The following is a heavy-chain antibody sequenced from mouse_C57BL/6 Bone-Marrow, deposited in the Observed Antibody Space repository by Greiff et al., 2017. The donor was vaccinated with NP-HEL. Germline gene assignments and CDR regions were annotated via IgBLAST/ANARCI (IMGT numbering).Heavy chain of an antibody. Sequence: EVKLMESGGDLVKPGGSLKLSCAASGYTFSSYGMSWVRQTPDKRLEWVATISSGGSYTYYPDSVKGRFTIASDNAKNTLYLQMGSLKSEDTAMYYCANHNRGSYAKGRWGHGTPVTVS. D-gene: IGHD2-14*01. J-gene: IGHJ4*01. CDR2: ISSGGSYT. V-gene: IGHV5-6*01. CDR1: GYTFSSYG. CDR3: ANHNRGSYAKGR.